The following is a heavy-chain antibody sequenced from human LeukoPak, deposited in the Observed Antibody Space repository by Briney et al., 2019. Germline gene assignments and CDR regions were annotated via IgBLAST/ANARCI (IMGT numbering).Heavy chain of an antibody. CDR1: GYTFTSYD. CDR3: ARGAGLGYDFWSGYRDNAFDI. CDR2: MNPNSGNT. J-gene: IGHJ3*02. Sequence: ASVKVSCKASGYTFTSYDTNWVRQATGQGLEWMGWMNPNSGNTGYAQKFQGRVTITRNTSISTAYMELSSLRSEDTAVYYCARGAGLGYDFWSGYRDNAFDIWGQGTMVTVSS. V-gene: IGHV1-8*03. D-gene: IGHD3-3*01.